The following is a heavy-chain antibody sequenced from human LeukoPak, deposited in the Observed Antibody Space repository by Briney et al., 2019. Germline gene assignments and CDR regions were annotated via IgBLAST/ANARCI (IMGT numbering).Heavy chain of an antibody. CDR1: GYIFTNSW. CDR3: ARLLYYYDSSADAFDI. V-gene: IGHV5-51*01. D-gene: IGHD3-22*01. J-gene: IGHJ3*02. Sequence: GESLKISCEGSGYIFTNSWIGWVRQMPGKGLEWMGIIYPDDSDTRYSPSFQGQVTISADKSISTAYLQRSSLKASDTAMYYCARLLYYYDSSADAFDIWGQGTIVTVSS. CDR2: IYPDDSDT.